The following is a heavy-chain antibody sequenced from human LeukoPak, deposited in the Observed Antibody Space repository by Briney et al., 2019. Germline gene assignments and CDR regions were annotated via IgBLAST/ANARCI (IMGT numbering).Heavy chain of an antibody. CDR2: ISSSSSYI. V-gene: IGHV3-21*01. Sequence: NPGGSLRLSCAASGFTFSSYSMNWVRQAPGKGPEWVSSISSSSSYIYYADSVKGRFTISRDNAKNSLYLQMNSLRAEDTAVYYCARDMQSGSYWNHYYYYYGMDVWGQGTTVTVSS. CDR1: GFTFSSYS. J-gene: IGHJ6*02. CDR3: ARDMQSGSYWNHYYYYYGMDV. D-gene: IGHD1-26*01.